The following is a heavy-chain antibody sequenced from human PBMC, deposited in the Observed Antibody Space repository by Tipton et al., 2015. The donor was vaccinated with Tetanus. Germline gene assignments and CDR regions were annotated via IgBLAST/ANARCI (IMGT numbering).Heavy chain of an antibody. CDR3: ARDQARGARGWNFFDY. V-gene: IGHV4-39*07. Sequence: TLSLTCTVSGVSIADNTNYWGWIRQSPGKGLEWIGDIYSFGSTYYHPALKGRVTISMDTSKNQFSLELNSVTAADTAVYFCARDQARGARGWNFFDYWGQGALVTVSS. D-gene: IGHD6-6*01. CDR1: GVSIADNTNY. CDR2: IYSFGST. J-gene: IGHJ4*02.